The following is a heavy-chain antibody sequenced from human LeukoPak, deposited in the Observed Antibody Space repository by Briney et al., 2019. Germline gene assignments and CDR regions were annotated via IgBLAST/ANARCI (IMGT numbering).Heavy chain of an antibody. Sequence: GGSLRLSCEASGFSFSSYWMHWVRQAPGKGLVWVSRLNSDGSITRYADSVKGRFTISRDNAKNTLYLQMSSLRAEDTAVYYCARRGTSSSWAHFDYWGQGTLVTVSS. CDR1: GFSFSSYW. D-gene: IGHD6-13*01. CDR3: ARRGTSSSWAHFDY. V-gene: IGHV3-74*01. CDR2: LNSDGSIT. J-gene: IGHJ4*02.